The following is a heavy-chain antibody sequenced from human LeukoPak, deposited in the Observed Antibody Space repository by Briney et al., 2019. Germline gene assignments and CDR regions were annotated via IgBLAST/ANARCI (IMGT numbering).Heavy chain of an antibody. V-gene: IGHV3-9*01. Sequence: GGSLRLSCAASGFTFDDYAMHWVRQAPGKGLEWVSGISWNSGSIGYADSVKGRFTISRDNAKNSLYLQMNSLRAEDTALYYCTAAVDYWGQGTQVTVSS. CDR2: ISWNSGSI. D-gene: IGHD6-13*01. J-gene: IGHJ4*02. CDR1: GFTFDDYA. CDR3: TAAVDY.